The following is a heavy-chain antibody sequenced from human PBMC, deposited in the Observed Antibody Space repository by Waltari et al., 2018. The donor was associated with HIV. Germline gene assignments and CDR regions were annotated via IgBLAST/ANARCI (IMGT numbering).Heavy chain of an antibody. CDR1: GYPFTSYG. Sequence: QVQLVQSGAEVKKPGASVKVSCKASGYPFTSYGISWVRQAPGQGLEWMGWISAYNGNTNYAQKLQGRVTMTTDTSTSTAYMELRSLRSDDTAVYYCARLKYSSSWYQGDAFDIWGQGTMVTVSS. CDR2: ISAYNGNT. D-gene: IGHD6-13*01. V-gene: IGHV1-18*01. CDR3: ARLKYSSSWYQGDAFDI. J-gene: IGHJ3*02.